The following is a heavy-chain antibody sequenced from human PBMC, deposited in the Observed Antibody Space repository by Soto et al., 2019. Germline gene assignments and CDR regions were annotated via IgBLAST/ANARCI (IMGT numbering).Heavy chain of an antibody. CDR1: GGSISSYY. CDR3: ATGGRQRLFDY. J-gene: IGHJ4*02. D-gene: IGHD1-1*01. V-gene: IGHV4-59*08. CDR2: IYYSGST. Sequence: SDTLSLTCTVSGGSISSYYWSWIRQPPGKGLEWIGYIYYSGSTNYNPSLKSRVTISVDTSKNQFSLKLSSVTAADTAVYYCATGGRQRLFDYWGQGTLVTVSS.